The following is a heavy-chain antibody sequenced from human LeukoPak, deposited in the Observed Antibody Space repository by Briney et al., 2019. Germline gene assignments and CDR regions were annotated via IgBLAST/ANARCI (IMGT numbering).Heavy chain of an antibody. CDR3: ARWVSQYYFDY. CDR2: INQDGSEK. D-gene: IGHD2-21*01. Sequence: GGSLRLSCEASGFTLNYYWMSWVRQAPGKGLEWVANINQDGSEKYFVDSVKGRFTISRDNAQNAVFLQMDSPRVDDTAVYYCARWVSQYYFDYWGQGTHVTVSS. CDR1: GFTLNYYW. J-gene: IGHJ4*02. V-gene: IGHV3-7*01.